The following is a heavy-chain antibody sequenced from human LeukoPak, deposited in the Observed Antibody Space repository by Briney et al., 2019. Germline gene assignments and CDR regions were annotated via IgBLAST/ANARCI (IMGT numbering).Heavy chain of an antibody. D-gene: IGHD3-10*01. CDR3: ARTKRAMYYYGSGSTLYYYYYMDV. CDR2: INHSGST. J-gene: IGHJ6*03. Sequence: SETLSLTCAVYGGSFSGYYWSWIRQPPGKGLEWIGEINHSGSTNYNPSLKSRVTMSVDTSKNQFSLKLSSVTAADTAVYYCARTKRAMYYYGSGSTLYYYYYMDVWGKGTTVTVSS. CDR1: GGSFSGYY. V-gene: IGHV4-34*01.